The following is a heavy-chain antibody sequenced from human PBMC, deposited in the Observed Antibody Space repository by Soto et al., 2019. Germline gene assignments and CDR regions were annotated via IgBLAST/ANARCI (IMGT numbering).Heavy chain of an antibody. CDR1: GGTFSSYA. CDR2: IISIFGTP. Sequence: EQLVQSGAEVKKPGSSVKVSCKASGGTFSSYAISWVRQAPGQGLEWMGGIISIFGTPNYAQKFQGRVTITAGESTSTAYMELSSLRSEDTAVYYCAIAPYNKGPGGDYQYYGMDVWGQGTTVTVSS. D-gene: IGHD4-4*01. V-gene: IGHV1-69*01. J-gene: IGHJ6*02. CDR3: AIAPYNKGPGGDYQYYGMDV.